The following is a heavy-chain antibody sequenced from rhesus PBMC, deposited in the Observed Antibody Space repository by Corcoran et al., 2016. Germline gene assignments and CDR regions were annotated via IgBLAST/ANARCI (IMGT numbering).Heavy chain of an antibody. V-gene: IGHV4-165*02. CDR1: GGSIPGYH. D-gene: IGHD3-40*01. Sequence: QVQLQESGPGLVKPSETLALTCAVSGGSIPGYHRNWIRQLPGKGRVWIGYIGGTSWSPYYNPSLKSRVTISTDTSANQFSLKLRSVTAADTAVYYCARRRSGDYNRFDVWGPGVLVTVSS. CDR2: IGGTSWSP. CDR3: ARRRSGDYNRFDV. J-gene: IGHJ5-1*01.